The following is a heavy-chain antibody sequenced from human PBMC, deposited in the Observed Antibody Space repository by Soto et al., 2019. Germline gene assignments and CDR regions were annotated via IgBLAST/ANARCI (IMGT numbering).Heavy chain of an antibody. J-gene: IGHJ2*01. CDR1: GGSFSGYY. CDR3: RRAVHHILAGAPWAWGLEI. Sequence: QVQLQQWGAGPLRPLETLSLTCGVSGGSFSGYYWAWIRQSPGKGLEWIGENNDRGSINYNPSLNCRVSISVDTSANCDPRNLRSSPAAEPAVNSRRRAVHHILAGAPWAWGLEIRGRGNRGSVSS. CDR2: NNDRGSI. D-gene: IGHD3-9*01. V-gene: IGHV4-34*01.